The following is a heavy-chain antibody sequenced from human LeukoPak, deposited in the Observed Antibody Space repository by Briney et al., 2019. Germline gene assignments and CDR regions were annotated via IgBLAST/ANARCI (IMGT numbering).Heavy chain of an antibody. V-gene: IGHV1-69*13. CDR3: ARDWGYYYDSSGFAPPSAGAFDI. D-gene: IGHD3-22*01. CDR2: IIPIFGTA. J-gene: IGHJ3*02. CDR1: GGTFNSYA. Sequence: SVKVSCKASGGTFNSYAISWVRQAPGQGLEWMGGIIPIFGTANYAQKFQGRVTITADESTSTAYMELSSLRSEDTAVYYCARDWGYYYDSSGFAPPSAGAFDIWGQGTMVTVSS.